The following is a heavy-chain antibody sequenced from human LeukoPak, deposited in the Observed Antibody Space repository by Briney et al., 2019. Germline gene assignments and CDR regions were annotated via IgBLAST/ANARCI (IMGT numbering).Heavy chain of an antibody. J-gene: IGHJ5*02. D-gene: IGHD3-10*01. V-gene: IGHV4-59*08. CDR1: GGSISSYY. CDR2: IYHSGST. Sequence: SETLSLTCTVSGGSISSYYWSWIRQPPGKGLEWIGYIYHSGSTNYNPSLKSRVTISVDTSKNQFSLKLSSVTAADTAVYYCARQESELWFGDTDWFDPWGQGTLVTVSS. CDR3: ARQESELWFGDTDWFDP.